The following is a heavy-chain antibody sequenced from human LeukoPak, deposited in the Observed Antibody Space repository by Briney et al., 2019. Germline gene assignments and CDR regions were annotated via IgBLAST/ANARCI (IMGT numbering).Heavy chain of an antibody. CDR2: IYSGGST. J-gene: IGHJ4*02. CDR3: ARDRQGGDY. Sequence: TGGSLRLSCAASGFTVSSNYMSWVRQAPGKGLEWVSVIYSGGSTYYADSVKGRYTISRDNAKNSLYLQMNSLRAEDTAVYYCARDRQGGDYWGQGTLVTVSS. V-gene: IGHV3-53*01. D-gene: IGHD1-26*01. CDR1: GFTVSSNY.